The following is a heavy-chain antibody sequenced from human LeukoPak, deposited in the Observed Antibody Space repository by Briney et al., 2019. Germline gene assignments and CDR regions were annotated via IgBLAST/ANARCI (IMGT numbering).Heavy chain of an antibody. J-gene: IGHJ3*02. Sequence: DXAXHXVRQAPGXXLEWVSGISWNSGSIGYADSVKGRFTISRDNAKNSLYLQMNSLRAEDTALYYCAKAMPHYDILTGYYPTGGAFDIWGQGTMVTVSS. D-gene: IGHD3-9*01. V-gene: IGHV3-9*01. CDR1: DXA. CDR2: ISWNSGSI. CDR3: AKAMPHYDILTGYYPTGGAFDI.